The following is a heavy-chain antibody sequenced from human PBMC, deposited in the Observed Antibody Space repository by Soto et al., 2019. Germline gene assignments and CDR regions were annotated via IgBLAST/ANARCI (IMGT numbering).Heavy chain of an antibody. V-gene: IGHV3-23*01. J-gene: IGHJ2*01. D-gene: IGHD2-21*02. CDR3: ARRTVVTASTYWYFDL. CDR2: IDGSGRNT. CDR1: GFTFNTYA. Sequence: EVQMLESGGGLVQPGGSLRLSCAVSGFTFNTYAMSWVRQAPGKGLEWVSGIDGSGRNTFYADSRKGRFANYRDNSKNTLFLQMNSLRAEDTAVYYCARRTVVTASTYWYFDLWGRGTLVAVSS.